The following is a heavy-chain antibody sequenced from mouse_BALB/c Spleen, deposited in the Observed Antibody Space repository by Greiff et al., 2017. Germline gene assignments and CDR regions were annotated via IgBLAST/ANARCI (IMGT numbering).Heavy chain of an antibody. Sequence: DVKLQESGPGLVKPSQSLSLTCSVTGYSITSGYYWNWIRQFPGNKLEWMGYISYDGSNNYNPSLKNRISITRDTSKNQFFLKLNSVTTEDTATYYCARDRGFTTVVARNYAMDYWGQGTSVTVSS. D-gene: IGHD1-1*01. CDR3: ARDRGFTTVVARNYAMDY. J-gene: IGHJ4*01. CDR1: GYSITSGYY. CDR2: ISYDGSN. V-gene: IGHV3-6*02.